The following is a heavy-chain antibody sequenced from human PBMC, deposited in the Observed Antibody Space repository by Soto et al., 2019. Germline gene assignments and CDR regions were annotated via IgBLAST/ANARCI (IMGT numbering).Heavy chain of an antibody. D-gene: IGHD3-3*01. CDR2: IGTAGDT. CDR3: ARLVGDFWSGYYYWYFDL. J-gene: IGHJ2*01. Sequence: GGSLRLSCAASGFTFSSYDMHWVRQATGKGLEWVSAIGTAGDTYYPGSVKGRFTISRENAKNSLYLQMNSLRAGDTAVYYCARLVGDFWSGYYYWYFDLWGRGTLVTVSS. V-gene: IGHV3-13*01. CDR1: GFTFSSYD.